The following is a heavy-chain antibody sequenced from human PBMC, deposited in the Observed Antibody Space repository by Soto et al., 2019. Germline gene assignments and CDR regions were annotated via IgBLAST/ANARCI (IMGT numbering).Heavy chain of an antibody. CDR3: AKSPTGDLGC. D-gene: IGHD7-27*01. Sequence: GGSLRLSCAASGFTFSSYAMSWVRQAPGKGLEWVSAISGSGGSTYYADSVKGRFTISRDNSKNTLYLQMNSLRAEDSAVYYGAKSPTGDLGCWGQGTLVTVSS. V-gene: IGHV3-23*01. J-gene: IGHJ4*02. CDR2: ISGSGGST. CDR1: GFTFSSYA.